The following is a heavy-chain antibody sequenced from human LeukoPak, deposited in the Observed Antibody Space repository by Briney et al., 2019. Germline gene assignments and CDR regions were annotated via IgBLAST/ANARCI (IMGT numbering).Heavy chain of an antibody. Sequence: SETLSLTCTVSGGSVSSSSYYWGWIRQPPGEGLEWIGTIYYSGNTYYNPSLKSRVTISVDTSKHQFSLTLSSVTAADTAIYYCARQEGASSTSFYGMDVWGQGTTVTVSS. D-gene: IGHD6-6*01. CDR3: ARQEGASSTSFYGMDV. V-gene: IGHV4-39*01. CDR1: GGSVSSSSYY. CDR2: IYYSGNT. J-gene: IGHJ6*02.